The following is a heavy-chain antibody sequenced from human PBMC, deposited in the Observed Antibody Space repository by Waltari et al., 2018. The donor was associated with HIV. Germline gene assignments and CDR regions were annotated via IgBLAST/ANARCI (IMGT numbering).Heavy chain of an antibody. Sequence: QVQLVESGGGVVQPGGFLRLSCAASGFIFSNHVIQWVRQAPGKGLEWVIGIAYEGSKKYYADSGKGRFTISRDNSKNTVYLQMNSLRVEDTAVYYCARASTLQPFDYWGQGTLVTVSS. CDR1: GFIFSNHV. CDR3: ARASTLQPFDY. J-gene: IGHJ4*02. D-gene: IGHD1-1*01. V-gene: IGHV3-30*01. CDR2: IAYEGSKK.